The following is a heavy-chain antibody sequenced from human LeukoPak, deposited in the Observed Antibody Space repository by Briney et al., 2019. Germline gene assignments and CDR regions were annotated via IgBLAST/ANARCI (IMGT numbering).Heavy chain of an antibody. D-gene: IGHD2-15*01. CDR2: INHSGST. Sequence: SETLSLTCAVSGGSFSGYYWSWIRQPPGKGLEWIGEINHSGSTNYNPSLKSRVTISVDTSKNQFSLKLSSVTAADTAVYYCARSDPLGYCSGGSCYSGNYWGQGTLVTVSS. V-gene: IGHV4-34*01. J-gene: IGHJ4*02. CDR3: ARSDPLGYCSGGSCYSGNY. CDR1: GGSFSGYY.